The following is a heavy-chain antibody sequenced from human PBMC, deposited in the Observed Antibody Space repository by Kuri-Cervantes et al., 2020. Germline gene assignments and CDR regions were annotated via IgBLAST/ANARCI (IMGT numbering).Heavy chain of an antibody. CDR1: GGSISSYY. J-gene: IGHJ3*02. V-gene: IGHV4-59*01. CDR3: VRDSATRPRVFDM. D-gene: IGHD6-6*01. CDR2: IYYSGST. Sequence: SETLSLTCTVSGGSISSYYWSWIRQPPGKGLEWIGYIYYSGSTNYNPSLKSRVTISVDTSKNQFSLKLSSVTAADTAMYFCVRDSATRPRVFDMWGQGTMVTVSS.